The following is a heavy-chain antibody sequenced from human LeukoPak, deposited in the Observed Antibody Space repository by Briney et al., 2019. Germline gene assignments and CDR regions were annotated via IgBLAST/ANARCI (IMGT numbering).Heavy chain of an antibody. CDR1: GFTFSSYW. J-gene: IGHJ4*02. D-gene: IGHD2-2*01. CDR2: IKQDGSER. CDR3: VKGGIVVVPAAFFYY. V-gene: IGHV3-7*02. Sequence: GGSLRLSCAASGFTFSSYWMSWVRQAPGKGLEWVANIKQDGSERYYVDSVKGRFTISRDNSKNTLYLQMSSLRAEDTAVYYCVKGGIVVVPAAFFYYWGQGTLVTVSS.